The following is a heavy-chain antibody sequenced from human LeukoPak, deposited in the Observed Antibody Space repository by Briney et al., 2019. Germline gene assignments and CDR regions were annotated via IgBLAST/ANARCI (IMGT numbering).Heavy chain of an antibody. V-gene: IGHV3-7*05. J-gene: IGHJ4*02. Sequence: GGSLRLSCAASGFTFSSYWMSWVRQAPGRGLEWVADIKQDGTQKYYVDSVEGRITISRDDSENTLYLQMDSLRADDTAVYYCATGYYFGSGSYGYLDYWGQGTLVTVSS. CDR2: IKQDGTQK. D-gene: IGHD3-10*01. CDR1: GFTFSSYW. CDR3: ATGYYFGSGSYGYLDY.